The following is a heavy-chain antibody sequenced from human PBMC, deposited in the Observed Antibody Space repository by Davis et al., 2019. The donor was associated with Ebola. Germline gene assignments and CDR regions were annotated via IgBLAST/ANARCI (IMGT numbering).Heavy chain of an antibody. Sequence: ASVKVSCKSSGYTFTSYGLVWVRQAPGLGLEWMGWISGFNTNTNFAQKFQGRVTVSKDTSTNTAYMDLRSLTSDDTAIYSCARAPNYDVLTGTSSYYFDYWGQGTLVTVSS. CDR2: ISGFNTNT. CDR3: ARAPNYDVLTGTSSYYFDY. CDR1: GYTFTSYG. V-gene: IGHV1-18*04. D-gene: IGHD3-9*01. J-gene: IGHJ4*02.